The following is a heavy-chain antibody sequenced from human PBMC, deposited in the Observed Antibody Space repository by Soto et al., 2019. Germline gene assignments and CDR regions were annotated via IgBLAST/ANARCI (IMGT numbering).Heavy chain of an antibody. D-gene: IGHD5-18*01. CDR1: GYNFNIYS. V-gene: IGHV1-3*01. Sequence: GASVKVSCKTSGYNFNIYSIDWVRQAPGQRLEWMGWISAGNGYTKFSQKFQGRVTITRDTSASTAYMELSSLRSEDTAVYYCARVLGSPWIQLKFDSWGQGTLVTVSS. CDR3: ARVLGSPWIQLKFDS. J-gene: IGHJ4*02. CDR2: ISAGNGYT.